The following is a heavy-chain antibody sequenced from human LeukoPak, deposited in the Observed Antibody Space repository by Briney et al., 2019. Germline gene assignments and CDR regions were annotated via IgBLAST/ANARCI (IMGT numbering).Heavy chain of an antibody. D-gene: IGHD6-6*01. J-gene: IGHJ4*02. Sequence: ASVKVSCKASGYSFAGYYLHWVRQAPGQGLEWMGWINPNSGSTNYAQKFPGRVAMTRDTSISTAYMELTSLRSDDTAVYYCARAPVVDQQLVSFWGQGTLVTVSS. CDR1: GYSFAGYY. V-gene: IGHV1-2*02. CDR2: INPNSGST. CDR3: ARAPVVDQQLVSF.